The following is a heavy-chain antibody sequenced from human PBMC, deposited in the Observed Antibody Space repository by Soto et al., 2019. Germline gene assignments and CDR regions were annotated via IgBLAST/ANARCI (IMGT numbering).Heavy chain of an antibody. D-gene: IGHD1-7*01. Sequence: QVYLVQSGGEVKKPGASVKVSCKTSGYTFTSYGISWLRQAPGQGLEWVGWIRVSDGLIKYAERMEGRVTVTIDSATSTAYMKLRSLRPDEMAVYCCARDANYGPDYWGQGTLLTVS. CDR3: ARDANYGPDY. CDR2: IRVSDGLI. J-gene: IGHJ4*02. CDR1: GYTFTSYG. V-gene: IGHV1-18*03.